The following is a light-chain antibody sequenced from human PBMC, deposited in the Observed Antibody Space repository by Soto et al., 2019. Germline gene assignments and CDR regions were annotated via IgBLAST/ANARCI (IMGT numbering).Light chain of an antibody. V-gene: IGLV1-44*01. CDR1: SSNIGRNT. Sequence: QPVLTQPPSVSGTPGQRVTISCSGSSSNIGRNTVNWYQQLPGTAPTLLIYTSNQRPSGVPDRFSGSKSGTSASLAISGLQSEDEADYYCAAWDDSLNGYVFGTGTKLTVL. CDR2: TSN. J-gene: IGLJ1*01. CDR3: AAWDDSLNGYV.